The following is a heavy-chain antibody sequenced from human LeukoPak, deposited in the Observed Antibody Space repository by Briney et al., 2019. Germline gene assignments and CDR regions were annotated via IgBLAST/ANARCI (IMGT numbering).Heavy chain of an antibody. CDR1: GGSISSYY. D-gene: IGHD3-22*01. J-gene: IGHJ4*02. CDR3: AREGYYYDSSGYYGRGYFDY. V-gene: IGHV4-59*01. Sequence: SETLSLTCTVSGGSISSYYWSWIRQPPGKGLEWIGYIYYSGSTNYNPSLKSRVTISVDTSKNQFSLKLSSVTAADTAVYYCAREGYYYDSSGYYGRGYFDYWGQGTLVTVSS. CDR2: IYYSGST.